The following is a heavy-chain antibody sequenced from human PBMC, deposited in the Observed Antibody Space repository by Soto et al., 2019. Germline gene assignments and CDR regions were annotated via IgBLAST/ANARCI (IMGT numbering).Heavy chain of an antibody. CDR3: ARHSGYDYVFDY. D-gene: IGHD5-12*01. Sequence: ASVKVSCKASGYTFTGYYIHWVRQAPGQGLEWMGWINPNNGDTNYAQKFQGRVSMTRDASTSTAYMELSSLRFDDTAVYYCARHSGYDYVFDYWGQGTLVTVSS. V-gene: IGHV1-2*02. CDR1: GYTFTGYY. CDR2: INPNNGDT. J-gene: IGHJ4*02.